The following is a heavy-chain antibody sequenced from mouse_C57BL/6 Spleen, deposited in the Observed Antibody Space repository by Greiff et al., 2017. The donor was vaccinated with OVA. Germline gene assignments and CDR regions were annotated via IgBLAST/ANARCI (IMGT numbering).Heavy chain of an antibody. CDR3: AKGAGWLLRDYAMDY. CDR1: GYSFTDYN. J-gene: IGHJ4*01. CDR2: INPNYGTT. Sequence: EVQLQQSGPELVKPGASVKISCKASGYSFTDYNMNWVKQSNGKSLEWIGVINPNYGTTSYNQKFKGKATLTVDQSSSTAYMQLSSLTSEDSAVYYCAKGAGWLLRDYAMDYWGQGTSVTVSS. V-gene: IGHV1-39*01. D-gene: IGHD2-3*01.